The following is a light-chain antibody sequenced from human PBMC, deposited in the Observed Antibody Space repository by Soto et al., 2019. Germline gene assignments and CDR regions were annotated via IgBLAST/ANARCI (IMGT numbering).Light chain of an antibody. V-gene: IGLV1-36*01. CDR1: SSNIGDNP. CDR2: YDD. J-gene: IGLJ2*01. CDR3: AAWDDSLNGVV. Sequence: QSVLTQQPSVSEAPRQRVTISCSGSSSNIGDNPVNWYQHLPGKAPKLLIYYDDLMPSGVSDRFSGSKSGTSASLAISGLQSEDEADYYCAAWDDSLNGVVFGGGTKLTVL.